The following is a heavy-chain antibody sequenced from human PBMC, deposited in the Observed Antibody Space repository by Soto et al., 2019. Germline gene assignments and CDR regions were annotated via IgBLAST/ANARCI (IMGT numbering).Heavy chain of an antibody. D-gene: IGHD2-2*01. J-gene: IGHJ6*02. CDR1: GFTFSSYA. CDR3: ARSRTYCISTSCFDYYYGMDV. Sequence: ESGGGVVQPGRSLRLSCAASGFTFSSYAMHWVRQAPGKGLEWVAVISYDGSNKYYADSVKGRFTISRDNSKNTLYLQMNILRAEDTAVYYCARSRTYCISTSCFDYYYGMDVWGQGTTVTVSS. V-gene: IGHV3-30-3*01. CDR2: ISYDGSNK.